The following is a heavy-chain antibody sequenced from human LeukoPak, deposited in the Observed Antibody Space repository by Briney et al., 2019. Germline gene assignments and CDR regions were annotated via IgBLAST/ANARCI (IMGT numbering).Heavy chain of an antibody. CDR3: ARHDSFIPY. Sequence: GGALRLSCAASGFTFNYYAMSWVRQAPGKGLEWVSGISDNEGTTYYTDSVKGRFTISRDNTKNTVYLQMNNLRADDTAVYFCARHDSFIPYWGQGTLVTVSS. J-gene: IGHJ4*02. V-gene: IGHV3-23*01. CDR2: ISDNEGTT. CDR1: GFTFNYYA. D-gene: IGHD5-18*01.